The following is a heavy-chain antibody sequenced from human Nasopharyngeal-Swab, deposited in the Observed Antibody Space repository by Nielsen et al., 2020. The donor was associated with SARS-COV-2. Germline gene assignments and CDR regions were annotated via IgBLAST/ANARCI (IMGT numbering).Heavy chain of an antibody. J-gene: IGHJ4*02. D-gene: IGHD3-16*01. CDR3: ARGVCVWGSSLSVEY. V-gene: IGHV4-30-4*01. Sequence: WIRQPPGKGLEWIGYIYYSGTAYYNPSHKSRVTISLDMSKNQFSLSLTSVTAADTAVYYCARGVCVWGSSLSVEYWGQGTLVTVSS. CDR2: IYYSGTA.